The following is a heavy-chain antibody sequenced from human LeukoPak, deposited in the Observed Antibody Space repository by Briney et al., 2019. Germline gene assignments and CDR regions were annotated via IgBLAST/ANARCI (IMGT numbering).Heavy chain of an antibody. CDR2: ISSSSSNI. J-gene: IGHJ5*02. Sequence: GGSLRLSCAASGFTFNSYSMKWVRQAPGKGLEWVSYISSSSSNIYYADSVKGRFTISRDNAKNSLYLQMNSLRAEDTAVYYCARDTMVRGVGPCSWGRGTLVTVSS. CDR1: GFTFNSYS. CDR3: ARDTMVRGVGPCS. V-gene: IGHV3-48*04. D-gene: IGHD3-10*01.